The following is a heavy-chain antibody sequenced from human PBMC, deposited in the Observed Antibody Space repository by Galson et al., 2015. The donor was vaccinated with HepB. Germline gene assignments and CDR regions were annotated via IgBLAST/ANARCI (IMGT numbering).Heavy chain of an antibody. CDR2: ISAYNGNT. J-gene: IGHJ5*02. Sequence: SVKVSCKASGYTFSSYSIAWVRQAPGQGLEWMEWISAYNGNTNYAQKLRGRVTMTTDTSTSTAYMELRSLRSDDTAVYYCARQIQAAGSNCFDPWGQGTLVTVSS. CDR3: ARQIQAAGSNCFDP. V-gene: IGHV1-18*04. D-gene: IGHD6-13*01. CDR1: GYTFSSYS.